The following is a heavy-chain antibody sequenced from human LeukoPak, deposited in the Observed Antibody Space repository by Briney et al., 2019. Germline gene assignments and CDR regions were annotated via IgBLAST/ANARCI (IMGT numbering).Heavy chain of an antibody. Sequence: PSETLSLTCTVSGGSISGYYWSWIRQPPGKGLEWFGYIYYSGSTSYNPSLKSRVTISVDTSKNQSSLKLSSVTAADTAVYYCARGYCTNAVCSLGPTQAWGQGTLVTVSS. CDR3: ARGYCTNAVCSLGPTQA. CDR1: GGSISGYY. D-gene: IGHD2-8*01. J-gene: IGHJ4*02. CDR2: IYYSGST. V-gene: IGHV4-59*01.